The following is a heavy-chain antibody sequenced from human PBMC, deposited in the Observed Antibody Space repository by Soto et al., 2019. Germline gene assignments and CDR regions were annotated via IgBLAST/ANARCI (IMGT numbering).Heavy chain of an antibody. D-gene: IGHD3-16*01. Sequence: SETLSLTCTVSGGTISSYYWCWTRQPAGKGLEWIGRFYPTGKTNYNPSLQSRLTMSADTSRNQFSLNLTSVTAADTAVYYCARCGLDYGMDVWGQGTTVTVS. CDR1: GGTISSYY. CDR2: FYPTGKT. CDR3: ARCGLDYGMDV. J-gene: IGHJ6*02. V-gene: IGHV4-4*07.